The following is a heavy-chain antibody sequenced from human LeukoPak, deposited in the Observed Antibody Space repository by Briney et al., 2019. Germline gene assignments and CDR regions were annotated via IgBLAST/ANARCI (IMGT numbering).Heavy chain of an antibody. CDR3: ARVGYNSGWYPYFDY. CDR2: INPRGGSI. D-gene: IGHD6-19*01. J-gene: IGHJ4*02. V-gene: IGHV1-46*01. CDR1: GYTFITYY. Sequence: GASVKVSCKSSGYTFITYYIRWVRQAPGQGLEWIGIINPRGGSISYAQKFQGRVTMTRDTSTSTVYMELSSLRSEDTAVYYCARVGYNSGWYPYFDYWGQGTLVTVSS.